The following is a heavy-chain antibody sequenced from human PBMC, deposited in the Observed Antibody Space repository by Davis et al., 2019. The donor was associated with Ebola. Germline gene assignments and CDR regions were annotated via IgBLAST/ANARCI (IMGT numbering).Heavy chain of an antibody. Sequence: GESLKISCAASGFTIDDYAMHWVRQAPGKGLEWVSLISWDGGSTYYADSVKGRFTISRDNTKNSLYLQMNNLRAEDTALYYCAKEGGSGSYLYYFDYWGQGTLVTVSS. V-gene: IGHV3-43D*03. CDR1: GFTIDDYA. J-gene: IGHJ4*02. D-gene: IGHD3-10*01. CDR3: AKEGGSGSYLYYFDY. CDR2: ISWDGGST.